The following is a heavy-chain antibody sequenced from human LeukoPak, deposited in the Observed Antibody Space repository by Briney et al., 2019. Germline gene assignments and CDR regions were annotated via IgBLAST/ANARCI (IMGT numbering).Heavy chain of an antibody. D-gene: IGHD4/OR15-4a*01. Sequence: GGSLRLSCAVSGXTFSSYWMSWVRQAPGKGLEWVANIKQDGSEKYYVDSVKGRFTISRDNAKNSLYLQMNSLRADDTAVFYCARGLTVDFWGQGTLVTVSS. CDR3: ARGLTVDF. CDR1: GXTFSSYW. V-gene: IGHV3-7*04. CDR2: IKQDGSEK. J-gene: IGHJ4*02.